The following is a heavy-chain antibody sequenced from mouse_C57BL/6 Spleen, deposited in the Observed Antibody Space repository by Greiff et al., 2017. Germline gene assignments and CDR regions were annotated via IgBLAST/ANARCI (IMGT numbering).Heavy chain of an antibody. CDR3: ARRGQLRPYYYAMDY. J-gene: IGHJ4*01. D-gene: IGHD3-2*02. V-gene: IGHV14-3*01. CDR1: GFNIKNTY. Sequence: EVQLQQSVAELVRPGASVKLSCTASGFNIKNTYMHWVKQRPEQGLEWIGRIDPANGNTKYAPKFQGKATITADTSSNTAYLQLSSLASEDSAVYYCARRGQLRPYYYAMDYWGQGTSVTVSS. CDR2: IDPANGNT.